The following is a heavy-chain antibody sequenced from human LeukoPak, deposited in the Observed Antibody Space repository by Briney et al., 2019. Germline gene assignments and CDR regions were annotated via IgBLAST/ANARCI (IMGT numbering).Heavy chain of an antibody. CDR2: IRSKANNYAT. V-gene: IGHV3-73*01. J-gene: IGHJ5*02. CDR3: SRATYYYGSGDDS. D-gene: IGHD3-10*01. Sequence: GGSLRLSCAASGFSFTGSSIEWVRQASGKGLEWLGRIRSKANNYATTIAASVKGRFTISRDDSKNTAYLQMDSLKSEDTAVYYCSRATYYYGSGDDSWGQGALVTVSS. CDR1: GFSFTGSS.